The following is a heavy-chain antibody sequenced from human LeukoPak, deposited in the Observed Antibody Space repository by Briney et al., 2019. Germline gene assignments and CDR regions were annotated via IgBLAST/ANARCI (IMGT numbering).Heavy chain of an antibody. CDR1: GGSISSHSYY. D-gene: IGHD2-15*01. CDR2: IYYSGST. Sequence: SETLSLTCTVSGGSISSHSYYWGWIRQPPGKGLEWIGSIYYSGSTYYNPSLKSRVTISADTSKNQFSLKLTSVTAADTAVYYCASLAYCSGGNCLGNWFDPWGQGTLVTVSS. J-gene: IGHJ5*02. V-gene: IGHV4-39*01. CDR3: ASLAYCSGGNCLGNWFDP.